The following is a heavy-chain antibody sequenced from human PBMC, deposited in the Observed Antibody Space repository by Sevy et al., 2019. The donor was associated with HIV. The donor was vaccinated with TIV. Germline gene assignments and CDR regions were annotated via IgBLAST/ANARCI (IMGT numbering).Heavy chain of an antibody. D-gene: IGHD2-2*01. CDR2: IKQDGSEK. V-gene: IGHV3-7*01. CDR3: ARLCTGFIYYYYYGMDV. Sequence: GGSLRLSCAASGFAFSSSWMTWVRQAPGKGLEWVANIKQDGSEKYYVDFLKGRFTISRDNAKNSLYLQMNSLRAEDTPVYYCARLCTGFIYYYYYGMDVWGQGTTVTVSS. CDR1: GFAFSSSW. J-gene: IGHJ6*02.